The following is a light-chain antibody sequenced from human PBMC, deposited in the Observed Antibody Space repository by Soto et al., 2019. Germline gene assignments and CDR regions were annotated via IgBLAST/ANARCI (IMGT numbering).Light chain of an antibody. Sequence: QSVLTQPRSVSGSPGQSVTISCTGSSSEDGGRYLVSWYQQHPGKVPKLIIYEDTKRPSGVPDRFSATKSGTTASLTISGLQGEDEADYFCFSYTVHSRAVLFGGGTKLTVL. J-gene: IGLJ2*01. CDR2: EDT. CDR1: SSEDGGRYL. V-gene: IGLV2-11*01. CDR3: FSYTVHSRAVL.